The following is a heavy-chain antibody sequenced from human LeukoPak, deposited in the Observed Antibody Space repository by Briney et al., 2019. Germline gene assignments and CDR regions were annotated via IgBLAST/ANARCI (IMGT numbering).Heavy chain of an antibody. CDR2: ISSSSSYI. V-gene: IGHV3-21*01. D-gene: IGHD3-9*01. CDR3: ARDATYYDILTGYYDGGYYYGMDV. J-gene: IGHJ6*02. CDR1: GFTFSSYS. Sequence: GVSLRLSCAASGFTFSSYSMNWVRQAPGKGLEWVSSISSSSSYIYYADSVKGRFTISRDNAKNSLYLQMNSLRAEDTAVYYCARDATYYDILTGYYDGGYYYGMDVWGQGTTVTVSS.